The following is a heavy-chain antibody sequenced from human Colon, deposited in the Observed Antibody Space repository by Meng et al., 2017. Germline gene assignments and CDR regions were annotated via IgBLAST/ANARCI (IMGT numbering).Heavy chain of an antibody. J-gene: IGHJ4*02. CDR3: AKDQDFGGTPDS. D-gene: IGHD4-23*01. Sequence: QGLVVQSGAEVKEPGASVKVSCKPSGYPFSHYALHWVRQAPGQRLEWMGWINPGNGDTKSSHKFQGRLTITRDTSASTAYMELSSLRSEDTAVYYCAKDQDFGGTPDSWGQGTLVTVSS. V-gene: IGHV1-3*01. CDR1: GYPFSHYA. CDR2: INPGNGDT.